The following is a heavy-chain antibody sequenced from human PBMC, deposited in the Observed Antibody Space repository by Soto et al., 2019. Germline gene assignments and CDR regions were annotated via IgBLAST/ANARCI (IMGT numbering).Heavy chain of an antibody. D-gene: IGHD1-26*01. CDR1: GFNFGVHA. CDR2: ISWDGGAA. CDR3: AKEAGSGKYYFDY. Sequence: GGSLRLSCAASGFNFGVHAMHWVRQPPGEGLQWVALISWDGGAAYYADSVKGRFTISRDNSKNSVYLQVNSLRAEDTALYYCAKEAGSGKYYFDYWGHGTLVTVSS. V-gene: IGHV3-43D*04. J-gene: IGHJ4*01.